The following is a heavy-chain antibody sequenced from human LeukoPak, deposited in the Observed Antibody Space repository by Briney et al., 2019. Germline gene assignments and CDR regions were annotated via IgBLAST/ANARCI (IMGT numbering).Heavy chain of an antibody. CDR1: GFTFSSYA. V-gene: IGHV3-23*01. D-gene: IGHD2-15*01. CDR3: AKQVVVVAAAPPSFDY. J-gene: IGHJ4*02. CDR2: ISGSGGST. Sequence: PGGSLRLSCAASGFTFSSYAMSWVRQAPGKGLEWVSAISGSGGSTYYADSVKGRLTISRDNSKNTLYLQMNSLRAEDTAVYYCAKQVVVVAAAPPSFDYWGQGTLVTVSS.